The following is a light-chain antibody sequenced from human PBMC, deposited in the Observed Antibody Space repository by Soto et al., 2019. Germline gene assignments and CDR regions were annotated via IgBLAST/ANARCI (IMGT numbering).Light chain of an antibody. CDR2: GAS. CDR1: QSISSW. J-gene: IGKJ1*01. V-gene: IGKV3-15*01. Sequence: EILMTQSPATLSVSPGDRATLSCRASQSISSWLAWFQQKPGQAPKLLINGASTWDSGVPARFSGSGSGTEFILTISSLQSEDFATYYCQQYDIWPPTFGQGTKVDI. CDR3: QQYDIWPPT.